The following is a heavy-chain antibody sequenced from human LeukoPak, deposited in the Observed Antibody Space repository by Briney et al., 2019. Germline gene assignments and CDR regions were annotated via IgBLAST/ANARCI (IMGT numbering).Heavy chain of an antibody. CDR3: YRFIIQLWFLDY. J-gene: IGHJ4*02. V-gene: IGHV4-30-4*08. Sequence: SQTRSLTCTVSRGSMSCCDYYSSWLRQTPWKGLKWHGYLYYSKRPNDNPSLKSEDSISVDTSKIHCSLQLSTLTAGGSVLFYWYRFIIQLWFLDYWGQGTLVTVSS. CDR1: RGSMSCCDYY. CDR2: LYYSKRP. D-gene: IGHD5-18*01.